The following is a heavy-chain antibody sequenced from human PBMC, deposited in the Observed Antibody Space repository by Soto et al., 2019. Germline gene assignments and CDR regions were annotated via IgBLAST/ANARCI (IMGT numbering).Heavy chain of an antibody. J-gene: IGHJ4*02. CDR2: INPNSGGT. D-gene: IGHD3-10*01. V-gene: IGHV1-2*04. Sequence: ASVKVSCKASGYTFTGYYMHWVRQAPGQGLEWMGWINPNSGGTNYAQKFQGWVTMTRDTSISTAYMELSRLRSDDTAVYYCARVQYYYGSGSHGSPYYFDYRGQGTLVTVSS. CDR3: ARVQYYYGSGSHGSPYYFDY. CDR1: GYTFTGYY.